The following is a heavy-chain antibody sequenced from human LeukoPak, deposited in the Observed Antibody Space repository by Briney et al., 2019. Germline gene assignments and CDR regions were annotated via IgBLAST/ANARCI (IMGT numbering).Heavy chain of an antibody. CDR3: ARAQQQLYYYGMDV. J-gene: IGHJ6*02. CDR1: GYTFTGYY. V-gene: IGHV1-2*02. Sequence: ASVKVSCKASGYTFTGYYMHWVRQAPGQGLEWMGWINPNSGGTNYAQKFQGRVTMTRDTSISTAYMELSRLRSDDAAVYYCARAQQQLYYYGMDVWGQGTTVTVSS. D-gene: IGHD6-13*01. CDR2: INPNSGGT.